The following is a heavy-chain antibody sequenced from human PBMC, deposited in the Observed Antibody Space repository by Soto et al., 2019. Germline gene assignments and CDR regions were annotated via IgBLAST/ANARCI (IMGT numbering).Heavy chain of an antibody. D-gene: IGHD5-12*01. V-gene: IGHV1-69*06. CDR1: GGTFSSYA. CDR3: ARASGYDPRSYYFDY. J-gene: IGHJ4*02. Sequence: VKVSCKASGGTFSSYAISWVRQAPGQGLEWMGGIIPIFGTANYAQKFQGRVTITADKSTSTAYMELSSLRSEDTAVYYCARASGYDPRSYYFDYWGQGTLVTVSS. CDR2: IIPIFGTA.